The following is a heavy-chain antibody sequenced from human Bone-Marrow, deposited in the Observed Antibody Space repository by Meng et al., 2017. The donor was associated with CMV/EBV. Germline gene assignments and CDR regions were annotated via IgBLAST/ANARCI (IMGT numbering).Heavy chain of an antibody. CDR3: ARDLQKGRPAAAVVY. CDR2: ISTSGSTK. V-gene: IGHV3-48*03. J-gene: IGHJ4*02. D-gene: IGHD6-13*01. Sequence: GGSLRLSCAASGFIFSGYEMNWVRQAPGKGLEWVSYISTSGSTKYYADSVKGRFTISRDNAKSSLFLQMNSLRDEDTAVYYCARDLQKGRPAAAVVYWGQRTLVTVSS. CDR1: GFIFSGYE.